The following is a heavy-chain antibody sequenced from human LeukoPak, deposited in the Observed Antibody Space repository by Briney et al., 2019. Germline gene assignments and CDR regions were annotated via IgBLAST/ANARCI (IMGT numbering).Heavy chain of an antibody. D-gene: IGHD3-22*01. V-gene: IGHV4-4*07. CDR3: ARDQYYYDSSGYYSFDY. CDR1: GGSISSYY. CDR2: IHTSGST. J-gene: IGHJ4*02. Sequence: SETLSLTCTVSGGSISSYYWSWIRQPAGKGLEWIGRIHTSGSTNYNPSLKSRVTMSVDTSKNQFSLKLSSVTAADTAVYYCARDQYYYDSSGYYSFDYWGQGTLVTVSS.